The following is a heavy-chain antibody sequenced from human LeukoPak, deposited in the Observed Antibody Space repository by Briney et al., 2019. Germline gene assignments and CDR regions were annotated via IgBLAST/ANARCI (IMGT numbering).Heavy chain of an antibody. CDR1: SGSINGYY. CDR2: VSYSGST. J-gene: IGHJ4*02. Sequence: SETLSLTCTVSSGSINGYYWSWIRQPPGQGLEWIGYVSYSGSTNYNPSLKSRVTISVDTSKNQFSLKLSSVTAADTAVYYCARGRAWIQLWFNPYYFDYWGQGTLVTVSS. CDR3: ARGRAWIQLWFNPYYFDY. D-gene: IGHD5-18*01. V-gene: IGHV4-59*12.